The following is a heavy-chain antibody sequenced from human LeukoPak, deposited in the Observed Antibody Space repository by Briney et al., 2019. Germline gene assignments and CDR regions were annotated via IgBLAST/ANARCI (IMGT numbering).Heavy chain of an antibody. D-gene: IGHD6-13*01. CDR3: ARDSSSWYGDAFDI. CDR2: INHSGST. CDR1: GGSIRSSSYY. Sequence: PLETLSLTCTVSGGSIRSSSYYWSWIRQPPGKGLEWIGEINHSGSTNYNPSLKSRVTISVDTSKNQFSLKLSSVTAADTAVYYCARDSSSWYGDAFDIWGQGTMVTVSS. V-gene: IGHV4-39*07. J-gene: IGHJ3*02.